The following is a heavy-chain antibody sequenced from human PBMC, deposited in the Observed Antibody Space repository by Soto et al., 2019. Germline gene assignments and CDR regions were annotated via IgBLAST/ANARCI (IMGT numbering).Heavy chain of an antibody. CDR1: GFTFSSYA. D-gene: IGHD3-22*01. Sequence: QVQLVESGGGVVQPGRSLRLSCAASGFTFSSYAMHWVRQAPGKGLEWVAVISYDGSNKYYADSVKGRFTISRDNSKNTLYLQMNSLRAEDTAVYYCARPPVDYYDSSGRGGGYFDYWGQGTLVTVSS. CDR2: ISYDGSNK. J-gene: IGHJ4*02. CDR3: ARPPVDYYDSSGRGGGYFDY. V-gene: IGHV3-30-3*01.